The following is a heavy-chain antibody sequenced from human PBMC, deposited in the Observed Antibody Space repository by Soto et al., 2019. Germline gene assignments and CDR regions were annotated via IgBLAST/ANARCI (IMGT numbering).Heavy chain of an antibody. CDR2: IYPGDSDT. V-gene: IGHV5-51*01. CDR3: ARHGVVPAARSYYYYYGMDV. D-gene: IGHD2-2*01. J-gene: IGHJ6*02. CDR1: WHSFSRYW. Sequence: PRGSLKISFKGSWHSFSRYWVGWGRQMPREGLEWMGIIYPGDSDTRYSPSFQGQVTISADKSISTAYLQWSSLKASDTAMYYCARHGVVPAARSYYYYYGMDVWGQGTTVTVSS.